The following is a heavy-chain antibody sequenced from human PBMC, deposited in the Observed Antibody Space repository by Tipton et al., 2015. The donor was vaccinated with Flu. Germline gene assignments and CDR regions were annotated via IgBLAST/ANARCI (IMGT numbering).Heavy chain of an antibody. V-gene: IGHV4-59*13. D-gene: IGHD3-3*01. CDR1: GGSISSYY. CDR2: IYYSGST. Sequence: TLSLTCTVSGGSISSYYWSWIRQPPGKGLEWIGYIYYSGSTNYNPSLKSRVTISVDTSKNQFSLKLSSVTAADTAVYYCARIPSTGVVGSRESWFDPWGQGTLVTVSS. CDR3: ARIPSTGVVGSRESWFDP. J-gene: IGHJ5*02.